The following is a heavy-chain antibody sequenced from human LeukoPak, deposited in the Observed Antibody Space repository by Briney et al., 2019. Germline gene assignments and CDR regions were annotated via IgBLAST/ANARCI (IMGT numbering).Heavy chain of an antibody. D-gene: IGHD3-10*01. V-gene: IGHV4-39*01. CDR2: IYYSGST. CDR1: GGSISSSSYY. J-gene: IGHJ3*02. CDR3: ASRIRPVRYYYGSGSPHDAFDI. Sequence: PSEALSLTCTASGGSISSSSYYWGWIRQPPGKGLEWIGSIYYSGSTYYNPSLKSRVTISVDTSKNQFSLKLSSVTAADTAVYYCASRIRPVRYYYGSGSPHDAFDIWGQGTMVTVSS.